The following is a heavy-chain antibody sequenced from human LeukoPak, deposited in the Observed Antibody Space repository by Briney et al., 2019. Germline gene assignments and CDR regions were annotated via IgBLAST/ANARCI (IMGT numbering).Heavy chain of an antibody. Sequence: GGSLRLSCAASGFTFSDYYMTWVRQAPGKGLQWVSVIHKNAITYYADTVKGRFTISRDNSKNMVYLQMNSLRAEDTAVYYCARSLRVRGVPDYMDVWGKGTTVTISS. J-gene: IGHJ6*03. CDR3: ARSLRVRGVPDYMDV. CDR1: GFTFSDYY. D-gene: IGHD3-10*01. V-gene: IGHV3-53*01. CDR2: IHKNAIT.